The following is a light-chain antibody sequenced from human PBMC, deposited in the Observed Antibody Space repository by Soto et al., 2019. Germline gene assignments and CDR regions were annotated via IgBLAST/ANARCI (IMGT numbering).Light chain of an antibody. CDR2: EVS. CDR1: QSLIHSDGNTY. Sequence: DVVMTQSPLSLPVTLGQPASISCRSSQSLIHSDGNTYLSWFQQRPGQSPRRLIYEVSDRDSGVPDRFSGSGSGTDFTLKISRVEAEDVGVYYCKQGTHWPWTFGQGTEVEV. J-gene: IGKJ1*01. CDR3: KQGTHWPWT. V-gene: IGKV2-30*02.